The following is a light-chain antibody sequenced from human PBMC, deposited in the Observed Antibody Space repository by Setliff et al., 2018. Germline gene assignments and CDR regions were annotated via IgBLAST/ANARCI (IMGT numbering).Light chain of an antibody. Sequence: QSALTQPPSASGAPGQRVTISCTGGTSNIGAGYEVHWYQRFPGTALKLLIYTNTNRPSGVPDRFSASKSGTSASLAITGLQAEDEADYYCQSYDSSLSAVVFGGGTKATVL. V-gene: IGLV1-40*01. CDR2: TNT. CDR3: QSYDSSLSAVV. J-gene: IGLJ2*01. CDR1: TSNIGAGYE.